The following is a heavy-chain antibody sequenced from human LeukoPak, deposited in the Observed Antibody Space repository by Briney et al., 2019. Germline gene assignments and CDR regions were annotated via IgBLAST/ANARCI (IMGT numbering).Heavy chain of an antibody. V-gene: IGHV3-7*05. CDR2: IKEDGSDK. Sequence: HPGGSLRLSCVASGFTFSSFWMSWVRQAPGKGLEWVANIKEDGSDKYYVDSVKGRFTISRDNAKNSLYLQMNSLRAEDTAIYYCARDRDWGTDYWGQGTLVTVSS. CDR1: GFTFSSFW. CDR3: ARDRDWGTDY. D-gene: IGHD7-27*01. J-gene: IGHJ4*02.